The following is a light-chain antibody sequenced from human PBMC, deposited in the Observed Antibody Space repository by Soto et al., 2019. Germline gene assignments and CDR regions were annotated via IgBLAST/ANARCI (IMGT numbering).Light chain of an antibody. V-gene: IGKV3-15*01. CDR2: GAS. CDR3: HQYNKWPYT. J-gene: IGKJ3*01. Sequence: EIVLTQSPATLSLSPGERATLSCRASQSVSSYLAWYQQKPGQAPRLLIYGASTRATGIPARFSGSGSGTEFTLTIGSLQSEDFAIYYCHQYNKWPYTFGPGTKVDIK. CDR1: QSVSSY.